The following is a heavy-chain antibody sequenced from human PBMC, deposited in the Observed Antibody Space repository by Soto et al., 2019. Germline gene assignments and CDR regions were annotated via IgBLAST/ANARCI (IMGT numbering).Heavy chain of an antibody. CDR2: ISGSGGST. CDR1: GFTFSSYA. V-gene: IGHV3-23*01. CDR3: AKFGDFWSINYYYMDV. Sequence: EVQLLESGGGLVQPGGSLRLSCAASGFTFSSYAMSWVRQAPGKGLEWVSAISGSGGSTYYADSVKGRFTISRDNSKNTLYLQMNSLRAEDTAVYYCAKFGDFWSINYYYMDVWGKGTTVTVSS. J-gene: IGHJ6*03. D-gene: IGHD3-3*01.